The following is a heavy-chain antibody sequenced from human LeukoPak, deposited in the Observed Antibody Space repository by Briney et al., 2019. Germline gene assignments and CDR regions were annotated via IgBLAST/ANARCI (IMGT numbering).Heavy chain of an antibody. CDR2: ISYDGSNK. J-gene: IGHJ4*02. Sequence: GGSLRLSCVASGFTFSNYALHWVRQAPGKGLEWVALISYDGSNKYYADSVKGRFTISRDTSKNTPYLQMNSLRPEDTAVYYCAKGLSSGYSGSDYWGQGTLVTVSS. CDR1: GFTFSNYA. CDR3: AKGLSSGYSGSDY. D-gene: IGHD3-22*01. V-gene: IGHV3-30*04.